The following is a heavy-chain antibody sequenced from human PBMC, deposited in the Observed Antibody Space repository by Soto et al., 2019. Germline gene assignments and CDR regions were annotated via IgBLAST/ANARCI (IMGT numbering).Heavy chain of an antibody. D-gene: IGHD2-2*01. CDR3: AKDSCTSASCYFDS. CDR2: ISGSGGGA. CDR1: GFTFSSYA. J-gene: IGHJ4*02. Sequence: GGSLRLSCAASGFTFSSYAMSWVRQAPGKGLEWISDISGSGGGAYYADSVKGRFTISRDISKNTLYLQMNSLRAEDTAVYYCAKDSCTSASCYFDSWGQGTLVTVSS. V-gene: IGHV3-23*01.